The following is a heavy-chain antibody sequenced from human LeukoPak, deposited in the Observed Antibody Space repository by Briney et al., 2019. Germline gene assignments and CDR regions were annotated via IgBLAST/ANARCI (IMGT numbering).Heavy chain of an antibody. V-gene: IGHV3-23*01. CDR1: GFTFSTYG. CDR2: ISGSGGSA. J-gene: IGHJ4*02. Sequence: PGGSLRLSCVASGFTFSTYGMHWVRQAPGKGLEWVSAISGSGGSAYYADSVKGRFTISRDNSKNTLFLQMNSLRAEDTAVYYGIPVAGTGFDYWGQGTLVTVSS. D-gene: IGHD6-19*01. CDR3: IPVAGTGFDY.